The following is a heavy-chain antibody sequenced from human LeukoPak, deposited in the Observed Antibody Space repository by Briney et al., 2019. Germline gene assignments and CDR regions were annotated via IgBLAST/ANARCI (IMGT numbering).Heavy chain of an antibody. J-gene: IGHJ6*03. CDR1: GGSFSGYY. Sequence: SETLSLTCAVYGGSFSGYYWSWIRQPPGKGLEWIGEINHSGSTNYNPSLKSRVTISVDTSKNQLSLKLSSVTAADTAVYYCAREREDIVVVPAAPGYYYYMDVWGKGTTVTVSS. D-gene: IGHD2-2*01. CDR3: AREREDIVVVPAAPGYYYYMDV. CDR2: INHSGST. V-gene: IGHV4-34*01.